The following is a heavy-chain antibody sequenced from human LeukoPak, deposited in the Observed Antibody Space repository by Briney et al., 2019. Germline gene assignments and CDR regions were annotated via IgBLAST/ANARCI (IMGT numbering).Heavy chain of an antibody. Sequence: GGSLRLSCTASKFTFSNFPMSWVRQAPGMGLEWGSIIYGSGASTYYADSVKGRFTISRDNSKNTLYLQMNSMKLEANAVDYYNSTRCKRGVTGPLGYWGQGTMVTVSS. CDR1: KFTFSNFP. D-gene: IGHD2-21*02. CDR2: IYGSGAST. CDR3: NSTRCKRGVTGPLGY. V-gene: IGHV3-23*01. J-gene: IGHJ4*02.